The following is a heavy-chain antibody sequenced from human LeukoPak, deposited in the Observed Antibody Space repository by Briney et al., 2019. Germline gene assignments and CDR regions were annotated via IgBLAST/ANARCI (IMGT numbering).Heavy chain of an antibody. J-gene: IGHJ4*02. CDR3: ARVFRGKQQLVLNPLDY. CDR2: ISSNGGST. V-gene: IGHV3-64*01. Sequence: PGGSLRLSCAASGFTFSSYAMHWVRQAPGKGLEYVSAISSNGGSTYYANSVKGRFTISRDNSKNTLYLQMGSLRAEDMAVYYCARVFRGKQQLVLNPLDYWGQGTLVTVSS. CDR1: GFTFSSYA. D-gene: IGHD6-13*01.